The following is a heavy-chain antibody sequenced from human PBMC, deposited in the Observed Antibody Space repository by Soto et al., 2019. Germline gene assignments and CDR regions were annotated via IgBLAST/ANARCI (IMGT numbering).Heavy chain of an antibody. CDR2: MNPNSGNT. J-gene: IGHJ5*02. V-gene: IGHV1-8*02. Sequence: ASVKVSCKASGYTFTSYDINWVRQATGQGLEWMGWMNPNSGNTGYAQKFQGRVTMTRNTSISTAYMELSSLRSEDTAVYYCARGVFHEGSPNWFDPLGQGTLVTVSS. D-gene: IGHD3-10*02. CDR1: GYTFTSYD. CDR3: ARGVFHEGSPNWFDP.